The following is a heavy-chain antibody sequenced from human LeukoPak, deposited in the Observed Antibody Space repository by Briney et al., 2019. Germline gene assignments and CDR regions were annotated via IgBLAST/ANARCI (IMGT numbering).Heavy chain of an antibody. D-gene: IGHD3-22*01. CDR3: ARSPYHYDSTGYSFCFDP. J-gene: IGHJ5*02. V-gene: IGHV4-31*03. CDR2: IYYTGSP. Sequence: SQTLSLTCTVSGGSISNGAYYWSWIRQYPGKGLEWIGYIYYTGSPYYNPSLKSRVTISIDTSKNQFSLRLSSVTAADTAVYYCARSPYHYDSTGYSFCFDPWGQGTLVTVSS. CDR1: GGSISNGAYY.